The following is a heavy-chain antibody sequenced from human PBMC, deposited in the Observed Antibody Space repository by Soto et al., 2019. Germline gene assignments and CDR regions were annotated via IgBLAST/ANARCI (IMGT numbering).Heavy chain of an antibody. CDR2: INSDGSST. CDR3: VRTSLVVAAATREDY. CDR1: GFTLSSYW. Sequence: EVQLVESGGGLVQPGGSLRLSCAASGFTLSSYWMHWVRQAPGKGLVWVSRINSDGSSTSYADSVKGRFTISRDNAKNTPYLQMNSLRAEDTAVYYCVRTSLVVAAATREDYWGQGTLVTVSS. J-gene: IGHJ4*02. V-gene: IGHV3-74*01. D-gene: IGHD2-15*01.